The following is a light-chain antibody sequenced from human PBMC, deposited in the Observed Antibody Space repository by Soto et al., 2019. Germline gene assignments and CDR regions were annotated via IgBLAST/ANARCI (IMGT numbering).Light chain of an antibody. Sequence: QSALTQPPSASGSPGQSVTISCTGTSSDVGGYNFVSWYQQHPGKAPKLMIYEVNKRPSGVPNRFSGSKSGNTASLTVSGLQAEDEADYYCSSNAGNNNRYVFGTGTKVTVL. CDR1: SSDVGGYNF. J-gene: IGLJ1*01. CDR2: EVN. CDR3: SSNAGNNNRYV. V-gene: IGLV2-8*01.